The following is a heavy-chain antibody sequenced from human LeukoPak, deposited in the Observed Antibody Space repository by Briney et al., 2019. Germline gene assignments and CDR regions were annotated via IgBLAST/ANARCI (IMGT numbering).Heavy chain of an antibody. D-gene: IGHD3-10*01. V-gene: IGHV4-34*01. J-gene: IGHJ4*02. CDR1: GGSFSGYY. Sequence: SETLSLTCAVYGGSFSGYYWSWIRQPPGNGLEWSGEINHSGSTNYNPSLKSRVTISVDTSKNQSSLKLSSVTAADTAVYYCARGGRLYGSGSQYLRYWGQGTLVTVSS. CDR2: INHSGST. CDR3: ARGGRLYGSGSQYLRY.